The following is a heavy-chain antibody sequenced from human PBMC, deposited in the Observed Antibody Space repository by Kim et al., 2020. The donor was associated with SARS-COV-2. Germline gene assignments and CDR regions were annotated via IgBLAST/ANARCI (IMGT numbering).Heavy chain of an antibody. Sequence: GESLKISCKGSGYSFTSYWISWVRQMPGKGLEWMGRIDPSDSYTNYSPSLQGHVTIPADKSISTAYLQWSSLKASDTAMYYCASAYYYDISGPAPFVYWGQRNLVSVSS. CDR2: IDPSDSYT. J-gene: IGHJ4*02. CDR3: ASAYYYDISGPAPFVY. D-gene: IGHD3-22*01. CDR1: GYSFTSYW. V-gene: IGHV5-10-1*01.